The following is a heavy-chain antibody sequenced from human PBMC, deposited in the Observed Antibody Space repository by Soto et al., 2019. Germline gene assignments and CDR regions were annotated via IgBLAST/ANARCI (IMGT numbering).Heavy chain of an antibody. J-gene: IGHJ4*02. V-gene: IGHV3-30-3*01. CDR2: ISHAGSNK. Sequence: PGGALRLSCAASGFTFSSYAMHWVRQAPGKGLEWVALISHAGSNKYYADSVKGRFTISRDNPKNMLYLQMNSLRVDDTAVYYCARDRSMVVVVPGYWGQGSLVTVSS. D-gene: IGHD2-2*01. CDR1: GFTFSSYA. CDR3: ARDRSMVVVVPGY.